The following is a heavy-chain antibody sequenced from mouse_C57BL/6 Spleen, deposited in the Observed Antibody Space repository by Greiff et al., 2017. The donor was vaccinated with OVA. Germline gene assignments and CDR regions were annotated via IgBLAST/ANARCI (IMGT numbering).Heavy chain of an antibody. CDR3: ARGRGQLRLYYAMDY. CDR2: IYPGSGST. CDR1: GYTFTSYW. J-gene: IGHJ4*01. D-gene: IGHD3-2*02. V-gene: IGHV1-55*01. Sequence: QVQLQQPGAELVKPGASVKMSCKASGYTFTSYWITWVKQRPGQGLEWIGDIYPGSGSTNYNEKFKSKATLTVDTSSSTAYMQLSSLTSEDSAVYYCARGRGQLRLYYAMDYWGQGTSVTVSS.